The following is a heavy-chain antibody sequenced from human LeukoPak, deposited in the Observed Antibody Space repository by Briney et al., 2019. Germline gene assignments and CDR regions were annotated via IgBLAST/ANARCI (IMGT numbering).Heavy chain of an antibody. V-gene: IGHV3-23*01. CDR2: ISGSGGST. J-gene: IGHJ4*02. CDR1: GFTFSSYA. D-gene: IGHD3-10*01. Sequence: GGSLRLSCAASGFTFSSYAMSWVRQAPGKGLEWVSAISGSGGSTYYADSVKGRFTISRDNSKNTLYLQMNSLRAEDTAVYYCAKDDLWFGELWRGHYFDYWGQGTLVTVS. CDR3: AKDDLWFGELWRGHYFDY.